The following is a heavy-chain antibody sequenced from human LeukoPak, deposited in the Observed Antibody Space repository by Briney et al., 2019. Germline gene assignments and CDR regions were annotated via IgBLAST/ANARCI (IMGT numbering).Heavy chain of an antibody. CDR2: SSSSSSYI. V-gene: IGHV3-21*01. Sequence: PGGSLRLSCAASGFTFSSYSMNWVRQAPGKGLEWVSSSSSSSSYIYYADSVKGRFTISRDNSKNTLYLQMNSLRAEDTAVYYCAKDSGLGVVPAADDAFDIWGQGTMVTVSS. J-gene: IGHJ3*02. CDR3: AKDSGLGVVPAADDAFDI. D-gene: IGHD2-2*01. CDR1: GFTFSSYS.